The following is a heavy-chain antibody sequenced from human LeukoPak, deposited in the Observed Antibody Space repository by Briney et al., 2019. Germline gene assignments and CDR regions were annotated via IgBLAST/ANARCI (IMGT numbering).Heavy chain of an antibody. J-gene: IGHJ3*01. Sequence: GESLKISCKTSGYIFSIYWIAWVRQMPGKGLEWMGIIYPSDSDGRYSPSFQGRVTFSADKSINTAYLHWTGLQASDSAMYYCARLRVPAAGLPAAFDLWGQGTQVIVSS. V-gene: IGHV5-51*01. CDR1: GYIFSIYW. CDR3: ARLRVPAAGLPAAFDL. CDR2: IYPSDSDG. D-gene: IGHD6-13*01.